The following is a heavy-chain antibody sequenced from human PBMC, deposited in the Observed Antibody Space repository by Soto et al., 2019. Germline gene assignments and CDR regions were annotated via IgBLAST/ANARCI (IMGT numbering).Heavy chain of an antibody. CDR1: GYTFTNYA. CDR3: ARSLPAAAGIVYWFDP. V-gene: IGHV1-3*01. Sequence: ASVKVSCKASGYTFTNYAMHWVRQAPGQGLEWMGWINAGNGNTRYSQKFQGRVTITRDTSASTAYMELSRLRSDDTAVYYCARSLPAAAGIVYWFDPWGQGTLVTVSS. J-gene: IGHJ5*02. CDR2: INAGNGNT. D-gene: IGHD6-13*01.